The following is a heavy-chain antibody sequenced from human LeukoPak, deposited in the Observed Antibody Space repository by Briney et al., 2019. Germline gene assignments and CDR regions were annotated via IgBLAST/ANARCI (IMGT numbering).Heavy chain of an antibody. CDR3: ARDRADIIVVAVEGYYYGMDV. D-gene: IGHD2-15*01. V-gene: IGHV1-2*02. CDR1: GYTFTGYY. CDR2: INPNSGGT. J-gene: IGHJ6*02. Sequence: ASVKVSCKASGYTFTGYYMHWVRQAPGQGLEWMGWINPNSGGTNYAQKFQGRVTMTRDTSISTAYMELSRLRSDDTAVYYCARDRADIIVVAVEGYYYGMDVWGQGTTVTVSS.